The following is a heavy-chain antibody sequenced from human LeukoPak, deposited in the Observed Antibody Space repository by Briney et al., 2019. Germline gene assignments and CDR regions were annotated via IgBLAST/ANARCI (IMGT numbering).Heavy chain of an antibody. Sequence: PGGSLRLSCTASGLAFGDYAMSWVRQARGEGVEGVGLIRSKAYGGTTEYAASVKGRFTISRDDSKSIAYLQMNSLRVEDTAIYYCVRDEKKRGGDYWGQGTLVTVSS. V-gene: IGHV3-49*04. CDR2: IRSKAYGGTT. D-gene: IGHD3-16*01. J-gene: IGHJ4*02. CDR3: VRDEKKRGGDY. CDR1: GLAFGDYA.